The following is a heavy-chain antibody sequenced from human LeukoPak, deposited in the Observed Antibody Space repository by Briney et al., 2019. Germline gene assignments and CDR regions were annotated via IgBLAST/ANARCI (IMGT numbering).Heavy chain of an antibody. CDR3: TTVIGYTSSWTLDY. CDR2: IKSKTDGGTT. V-gene: IGHV3-15*01. CDR1: GFTFTNAW. J-gene: IGHJ4*02. Sequence: GGSLRLSCAASGFTFTNAWMTWARQAPGKGREGGGRIKSKTDGGTTDYAAPVKGRFTISRDDSKNTLYLQITSLKTEDTAVYYCTTVIGYTSSWTLDYWGQGSLVTVSS. D-gene: IGHD6-13*01.